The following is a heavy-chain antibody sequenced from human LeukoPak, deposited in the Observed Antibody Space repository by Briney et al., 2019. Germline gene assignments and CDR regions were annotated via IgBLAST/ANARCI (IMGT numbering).Heavy chain of an antibody. Sequence: SVTLSLTCTVSGGSISSGGYYWSWIRQPPGKGLEWIGYIYHSGSTYYSPSLKSRVTMSLDRSKNQVSLRLSSVTVADTAVYYCARGRDTYMDVWGRGTTVTVSS. J-gene: IGHJ6*03. CDR1: GGSISSGGYY. CDR2: IYHSGST. V-gene: IGHV4-30-2*01. CDR3: ARGRDTYMDV.